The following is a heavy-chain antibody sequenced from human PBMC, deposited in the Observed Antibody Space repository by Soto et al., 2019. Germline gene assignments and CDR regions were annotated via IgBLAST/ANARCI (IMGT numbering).Heavy chain of an antibody. CDR2: IYWDDDK. V-gene: IGHV2-5*02. CDR3: ADRRGGVASF. D-gene: IGHD3-16*01. CDR1: GFSLSTRDVG. J-gene: IGHJ4*02. Sequence: QITLNESGPTLVKPTQTLTLTCTFSGFSLSTRDVGVGWIRQPPGKALEWLGVIYWDDDKSYSPSLKSRLTITQDTSKNQVVLRMTKRDPVDTAPSSCADRRGGVASFWGQGTLVTVSS.